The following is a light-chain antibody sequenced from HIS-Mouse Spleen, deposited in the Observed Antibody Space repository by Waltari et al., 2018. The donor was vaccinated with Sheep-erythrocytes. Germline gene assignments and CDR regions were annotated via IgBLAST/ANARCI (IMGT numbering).Light chain of an antibody. V-gene: IGLV3-10*01. CDR2: EDS. CDR1: ALPQKY. Sequence: SYELTQPPSVSVSPGQTARITCSGDALPQKYAYWYQQKSGQAPVLVIYEDSKRPPGIPEGFSGTRSRTMATCTISGAQVEDEADYYCYSTDSSGNHSNWVFGGGTKLTVL. J-gene: IGLJ3*02. CDR3: YSTDSSGNHSNWV.